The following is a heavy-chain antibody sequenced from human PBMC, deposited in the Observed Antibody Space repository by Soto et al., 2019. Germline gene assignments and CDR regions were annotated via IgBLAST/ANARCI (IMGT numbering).Heavy chain of an antibody. D-gene: IGHD3-10*01. V-gene: IGHV3-9*01. CDR3: AKDAIHVILVSTYGAGGMDV. CDR1: GFTFDDYA. Sequence: EVQLVESGGDLVQPGRSLRLSCAASGFTFDDYAMHWVRLAPGKGLEWVSGISWNSGDIYYADSVKGRFTISRDNAKNALYLQMNSLRPDDTDMYYCAKDAIHVILVSTYGAGGMDVWGQGTTVTVSA. J-gene: IGHJ6*01. CDR2: ISWNSGDI.